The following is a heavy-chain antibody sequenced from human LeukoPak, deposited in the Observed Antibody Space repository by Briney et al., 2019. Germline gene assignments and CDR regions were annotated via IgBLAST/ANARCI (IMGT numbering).Heavy chain of an antibody. Sequence: ASVKVSCKASGYTFTGYYTHWVRQAPGQGLEWMGWISAYNGNTNYAQKLQGRVTMTTDTSTSTAYMELRSLRSDDTAVYYCASYSSSWKFDYWGQGTLVTVSS. J-gene: IGHJ4*02. CDR1: GYTFTGYY. D-gene: IGHD6-13*01. V-gene: IGHV1-18*04. CDR2: ISAYNGNT. CDR3: ASYSSSWKFDY.